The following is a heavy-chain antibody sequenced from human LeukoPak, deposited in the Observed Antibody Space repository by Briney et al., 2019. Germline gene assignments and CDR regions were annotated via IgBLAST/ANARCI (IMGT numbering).Heavy chain of an antibody. CDR3: ARGVEAAGTDY. D-gene: IGHD6-13*01. V-gene: IGHV3-74*01. CDR2: INSDGSST. Sequence: SGGSLRLSCAASGFTLSTYWMHWVRQAPGKGLVWVSRINSDGSSTSYADSVKGRFTVSRDNAKNTLYLQMTSLRVEDTAMYYCARGVEAAGTDYWGQGTLVTVSS. CDR1: GFTLSTYW. J-gene: IGHJ4*02.